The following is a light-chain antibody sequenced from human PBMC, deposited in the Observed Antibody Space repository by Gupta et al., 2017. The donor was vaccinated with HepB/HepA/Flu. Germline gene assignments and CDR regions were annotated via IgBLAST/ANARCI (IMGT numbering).Light chain of an antibody. CDR2: DAS. V-gene: IGKV3-11*01. CDR3: QQALT. CDR1: QSVSND. Sequence: EIVLTQSPATLSLSPGERATLSCRARQSVSNDLAWYQQKSGQAPRLLIYDASNRASGIPARFSGSGSGTDFTLTISSLEPEDFAVYYCQQALTVGPGTKVDIK. J-gene: IGKJ3*01.